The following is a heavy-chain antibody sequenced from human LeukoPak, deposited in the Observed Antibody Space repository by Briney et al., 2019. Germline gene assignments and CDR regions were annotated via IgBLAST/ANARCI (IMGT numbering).Heavy chain of an antibody. D-gene: IGHD1-26*01. Sequence: GESLKISCKGSGYSFTSYWIGWVRQMPGKGLEWMGIIYPVDSDTRYSPSFQGQVTISADKSISTAYLQWSSLKASDTAMYYSARPEDSGSCYANYWGQGTLVTVSS. CDR3: ARPEDSGSCYANY. CDR1: GYSFTSYW. J-gene: IGHJ4*02. CDR2: IYPVDSDT. V-gene: IGHV5-51*01.